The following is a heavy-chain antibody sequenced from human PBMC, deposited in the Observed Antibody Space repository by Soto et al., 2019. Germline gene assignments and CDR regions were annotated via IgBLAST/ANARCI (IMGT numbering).Heavy chain of an antibody. V-gene: IGHV3-33*01. CDR3: ARLPSRLDDAFDI. CDR2: IWYDGSNK. J-gene: IGHJ3*02. D-gene: IGHD6-19*01. CDR1: GFTFSSYG. Sequence: GGSLRLSCAASGFTFSSYGMHWVRQAPGKGLEWVAVIWYDGSNKYYADSVKGRFTISRDNSKNTLYLQMNSLRAEDTAVYYCARLPSRLDDAFDIWGQGTMVTVSS.